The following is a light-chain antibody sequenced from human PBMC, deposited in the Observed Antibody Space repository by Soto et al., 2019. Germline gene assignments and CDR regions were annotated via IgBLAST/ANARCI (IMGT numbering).Light chain of an antibody. Sequence: DIQMTQSPSSLSASVGDRVTITCRASQSISSYLNWYQQKPGKAPKLLIYAASSLQSGVPLRFSGSGSGTDFTLTISSLQPEDFATYYCQQSYSSPLTFGPGNKVDIK. CDR1: QSISSY. CDR3: QQSYSSPLT. V-gene: IGKV1-39*01. J-gene: IGKJ3*01. CDR2: AAS.